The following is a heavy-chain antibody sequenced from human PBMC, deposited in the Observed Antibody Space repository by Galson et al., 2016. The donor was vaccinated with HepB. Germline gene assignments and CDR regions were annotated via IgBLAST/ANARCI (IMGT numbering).Heavy chain of an antibody. CDR1: GFTFSNYP. J-gene: IGHJ4*01. CDR3: ARDSLVGKPDYFGF. Sequence: SLRLSCAASGFTFSNYPFHWVRQAPGKQVEWLGVISYDGRITHHADPVKGRFTISRDDSKNTVFLQMNSLKPEDTAVYYCARDSLVGKPDYFGFWGRGTLVTVSS. D-gene: IGHD2-8*02. V-gene: IGHV3-30*04. CDR2: ISYDGRIT.